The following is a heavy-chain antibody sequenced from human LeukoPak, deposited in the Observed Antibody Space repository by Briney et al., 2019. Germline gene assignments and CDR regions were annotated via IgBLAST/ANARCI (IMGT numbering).Heavy chain of an antibody. CDR2: IYCSGST. Sequence: SETLSLTCTVSGGSMKNYYWIWIRQSPGKGLEWIGYIYCSGSTNYNPSLKSRVTISVDTSKNQFSLKLSSVTAADTAVYYCARAGYCSSTSCQWVPLVWGQGTTVTVSS. J-gene: IGHJ6*02. CDR1: GGSMKNYY. CDR3: ARAGYCSSTSCQWVPLV. V-gene: IGHV4-59*01. D-gene: IGHD2-2*03.